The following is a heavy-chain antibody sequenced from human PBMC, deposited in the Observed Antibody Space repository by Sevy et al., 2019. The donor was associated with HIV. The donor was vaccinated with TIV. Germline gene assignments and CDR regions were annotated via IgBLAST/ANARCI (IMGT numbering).Heavy chain of an antibody. CDR1: GFTFNTYP. V-gene: IGHV3-30*04. CDR3: ARPGITSGYLYYFDY. Sequence: GGSLRLSCVVSGFTFNTYPLHWVRRAPGKGLEWVAVVSDDGSTKYYADSVKGRFTISRDNSKNTLYLQMNSLRADDTAIYYCARPGITSGYLYYFDYWGQGTLVTVSS. D-gene: IGHD3-22*01. CDR2: VSDDGSTK. J-gene: IGHJ4*02.